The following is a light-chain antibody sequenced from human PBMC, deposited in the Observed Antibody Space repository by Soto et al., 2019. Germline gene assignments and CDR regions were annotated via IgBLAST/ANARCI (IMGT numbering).Light chain of an antibody. CDR1: QSFGRSY. CDR2: GAS. V-gene: IGKV3-20*01. Sequence: EIVLTQSTGTLSLSPGVRATLSCRASQSFGRSYLAWYQQKHGQAPRLLIYGASSRATVIPDRFSSSGSGKALTLTISRLETDDFAVYYCQQYGSFNTFGQGKKREI. CDR3: QQYGSFNT. J-gene: IGKJ2*01.